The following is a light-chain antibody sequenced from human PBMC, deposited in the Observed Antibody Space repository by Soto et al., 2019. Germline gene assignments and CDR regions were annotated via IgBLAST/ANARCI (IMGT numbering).Light chain of an antibody. CDR1: GSNIGGNS. J-gene: IGLJ2*01. Sequence: QSGLTQPPSVSAAPGQTVTISCSGRGSNIGGNSVSWYQQVPGTAPKVLLYDNDKRPSGIPDRFFGSKSGTAATLGIAGLQSADEADYYCGTWESYLSVGVFGGGTKLTVL. V-gene: IGLV1-51*01. CDR2: DND. CDR3: GTWESYLSVGV.